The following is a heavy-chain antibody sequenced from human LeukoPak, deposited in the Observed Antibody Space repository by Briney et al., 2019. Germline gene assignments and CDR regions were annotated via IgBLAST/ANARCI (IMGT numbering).Heavy chain of an antibody. CDR3: ARDDLRGYSSSWYGIFDY. CDR2: ISSSSSSI. V-gene: IGHV3-21*01. J-gene: IGHJ4*02. Sequence: GGSLRLSCAASGFTFSGYSMNWVRQAPGRGLEWVSSISSSSSSIYYAASVKGRFTISRDNAKNSLYLQMNSLRAEDTAVYYCARDDLRGYSSSWYGIFDYWGQGTLVTVSS. D-gene: IGHD6-13*01. CDR1: GFTFSGYS.